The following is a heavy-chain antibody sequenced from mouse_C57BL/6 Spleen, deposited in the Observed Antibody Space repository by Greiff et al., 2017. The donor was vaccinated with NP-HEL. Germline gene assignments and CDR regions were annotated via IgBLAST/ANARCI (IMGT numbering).Heavy chain of an antibody. CDR2: IYPGSGST. J-gene: IGHJ4*01. Sequence: QVQLQQPGAELVKPGASVKMSCKASGYTFTSYWITWVKQRPGQGLEWIGDIYPGSGSTNYNEKFKSKATLTVDTPSSTAYMQLSSLTSEDSAVYYCARPAIWFYAMDYWGQGTSVTVSS. CDR3: ARPAIWFYAMDY. V-gene: IGHV1-55*01. CDR1: GYTFTSYW. D-gene: IGHD2-2*01.